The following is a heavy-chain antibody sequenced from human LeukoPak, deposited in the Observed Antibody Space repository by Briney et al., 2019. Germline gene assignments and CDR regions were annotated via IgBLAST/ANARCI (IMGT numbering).Heavy chain of an antibody. CDR1: GFTFRSYG. D-gene: IGHD5-12*01. CDR3: ARDSPGYGGYSY. CDR2: ISDDGSNK. J-gene: IGHJ4*02. V-gene: IGHV3-30*03. Sequence: PGGSLRLSCAASGFTFRSYGMHWGRQAPGKGLEWVAVISDDGSNKYYADSVKGRFTISRDNAKNSLYLQINSLRAEDTAVYYCARDSPGYGGYSYWGQGTLVTVSS.